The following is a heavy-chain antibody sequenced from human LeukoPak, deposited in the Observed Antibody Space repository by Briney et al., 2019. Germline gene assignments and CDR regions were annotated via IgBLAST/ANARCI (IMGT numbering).Heavy chain of an antibody. J-gene: IGHJ6*02. CDR2: ISSSSSYI. CDR1: GFTFSSYS. Sequence: PGGSLRLSCAASGFTFSSYSMNWVRQAPGKGLEWVSSISSSSSYIYYADSVKGRFTISRDNAKNSLYLQMNSLRAEDTAGYYCARKNDYGGKDTRYGMDVWGQGTTVTVSS. V-gene: IGHV3-21*01. CDR3: ARKNDYGGKDTRYGMDV. D-gene: IGHD4-23*01.